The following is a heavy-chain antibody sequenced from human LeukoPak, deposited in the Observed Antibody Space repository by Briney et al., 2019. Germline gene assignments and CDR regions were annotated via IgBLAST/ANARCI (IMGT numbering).Heavy chain of an antibody. V-gene: IGHV4-34*01. J-gene: IGHJ4*02. CDR1: SGSFSGYY. D-gene: IGHD3-10*01. CDR3: VRGFSGVVGDH. Sequence: PSEILSLTCAVYSGSFSGYYWSWIRLTPGKGLEWIGEIKDGGITNYNPSLRSRVTISKDTSNNQMSLNLHSATAADTAVYYCVRGFSGVVGDHWGQGTLVTVSS. CDR2: IKDGGIT.